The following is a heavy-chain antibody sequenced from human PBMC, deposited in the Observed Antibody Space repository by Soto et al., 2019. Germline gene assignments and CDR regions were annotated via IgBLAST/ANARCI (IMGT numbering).Heavy chain of an antibody. Sequence: EVQLVESGGGLVKPGGSLRLSCAASGFTFTNAWMSWVRQAPGKGLEWVGRVKRKTNGGTTDYAAPVNDRFNISRDDSKNTLYLQMNNLKTEDTAVYYCATCYGSGTDCQEDYLAFWGQGTPVTVSS. D-gene: IGHD3-10*01. J-gene: IGHJ4*02. V-gene: IGHV3-15*01. CDR1: GFTFTNAW. CDR2: VKRKTNGGTT. CDR3: ATCYGSGTDCQEDYLAF.